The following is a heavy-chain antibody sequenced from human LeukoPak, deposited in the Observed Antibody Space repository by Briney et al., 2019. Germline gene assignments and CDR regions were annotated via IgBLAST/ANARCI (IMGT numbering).Heavy chain of an antibody. CDR1: TFSFGDYT. V-gene: IGHV3-11*01. CDR3: ARATGTWGHDGFDI. J-gene: IGHJ3*02. Sequence: GGSLRLSCTASTFSFGDYTMSWVRQAPGKGLEWVSSISSRGDAIDYADSVKGRFTISRDNAKNSLYLQMNSLRADDTAVYYCARATGTWGHDGFDIWGQGTMVTVSS. D-gene: IGHD3-16*01. CDR2: ISSRGDAI.